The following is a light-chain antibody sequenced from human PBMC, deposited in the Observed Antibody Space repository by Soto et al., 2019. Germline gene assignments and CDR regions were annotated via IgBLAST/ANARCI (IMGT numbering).Light chain of an antibody. Sequence: QSVLTQPASVSGAPGRSSTISCTRTSGDVGGYHSVCWYQQRTDIAPQLMVYAVSHRTTAVSNRFSGSKACNTASRPITRLQAEEEADYYCRSYTTCSTHYVYGTAT. V-gene: IGLV2-14*01. CDR3: RSYTTCSTHYV. J-gene: IGLJ1*01. CDR2: AVS. CDR1: SGDVGGYHS.